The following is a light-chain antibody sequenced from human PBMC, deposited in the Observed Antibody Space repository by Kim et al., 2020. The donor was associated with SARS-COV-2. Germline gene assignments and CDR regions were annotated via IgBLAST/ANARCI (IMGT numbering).Light chain of an antibody. V-gene: IGKV3-15*01. CDR1: QGVSHN. Sequence: EIVMTHSPPILPVSPGERATLSCRASQGVSHNLAWYQQKRGQTPRLLISGASARATGIPDRFSGGGSGTEFTLTISSLQSEDFAVYYCLQYNNWPRTFGQGTKVDIK. CDR2: GAS. CDR3: LQYNNWPRT. J-gene: IGKJ1*01.